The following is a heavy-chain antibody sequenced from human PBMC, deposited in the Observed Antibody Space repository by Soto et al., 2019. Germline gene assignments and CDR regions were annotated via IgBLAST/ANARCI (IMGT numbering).Heavy chain of an antibody. CDR2: INPNSGGT. J-gene: IGHJ6*02. V-gene: IGHV1-2*04. CDR3: ARGYCSGGSCFKYNYHGMDV. D-gene: IGHD2-15*01. CDR1: GYTFTGYY. Sequence: ASVKVSCKASGYTFTGYYMHWVRQAPGQGLEWMGWINPNSGGTNYAQKFQGWVTMTRDTSISTAYMELSRLRSEDTAVYYCARGYCSGGSCFKYNYHGMDVWGQGTTVTVSS.